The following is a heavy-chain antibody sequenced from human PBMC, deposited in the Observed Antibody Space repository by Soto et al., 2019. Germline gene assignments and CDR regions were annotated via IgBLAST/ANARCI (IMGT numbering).Heavy chain of an antibody. CDR2: ISSSGSTI. D-gene: IGHD3-10*01. CDR3: ARETYYYGSGSYTPDLYFDY. Sequence: PGGSLRLSCAASGFTFSDYYMSWIRQAPGKGLEWVSYISSSGSTIYYADSVKGRFTISRDNAKNSLYLQMNSLRAEDTAVYYFARETYYYGSGSYTPDLYFDYWGQGTLVTVSS. V-gene: IGHV3-11*01. CDR1: GFTFSDYY. J-gene: IGHJ4*02.